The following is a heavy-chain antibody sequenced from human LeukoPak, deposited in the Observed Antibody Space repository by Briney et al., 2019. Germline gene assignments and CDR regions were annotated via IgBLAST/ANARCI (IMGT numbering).Heavy chain of an antibody. Sequence: PGGSLRLSCAASGFTFSSYGMHWVRQAPGKGLEWVAVISYDGSNKYYADSVKGRFTISRDNSKNTLYLQMNRLRAEDTAVYYCAKDAKLLWFGEGGGLDYWGQGTLVTVSS. J-gene: IGHJ4*02. CDR1: GFTFSSYG. CDR3: AKDAKLLWFGEGGGLDY. D-gene: IGHD3-10*01. V-gene: IGHV3-30*18. CDR2: ISYDGSNK.